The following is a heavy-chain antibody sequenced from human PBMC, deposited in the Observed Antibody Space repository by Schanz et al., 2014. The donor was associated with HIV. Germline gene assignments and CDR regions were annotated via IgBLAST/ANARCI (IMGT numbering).Heavy chain of an antibody. D-gene: IGHD3-22*01. CDR1: GFNFNNYA. CDR3: AKPEYDSRGSSQSHFDY. Sequence: EVQLVESGGDLVQSGGSLRLSCAASGFNFNNYAMTWVRQAPGKGLEWVSSISESGGRTYYADSVNGRFTISRDNSKNTLDLQMTTLRIDDTAVYYCAKPEYDSRGSSQSHFDYWGQGTLVTVSS. J-gene: IGHJ4*02. V-gene: IGHV3-23*04. CDR2: ISESGGRT.